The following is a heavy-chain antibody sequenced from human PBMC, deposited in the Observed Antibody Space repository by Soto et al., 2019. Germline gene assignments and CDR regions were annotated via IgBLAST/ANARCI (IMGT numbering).Heavy chain of an antibody. CDR2: IYYSGST. J-gene: IGHJ4*02. D-gene: IGHD4-17*01. CDR1: GGSISSYY. CDR3: ARNYGDSFDY. V-gene: IGHV4-59*08. Sequence: QMQLQESGPGLVKPSETLSLTCTVSGGSISSYYWSWIRQPPGKGLEWIGYIYYSGSTNYNPSLKRRVTMSVDTSKNQFSLKLSSVTAADTAVYYCARNYGDSFDYWGQGTLVTVSS.